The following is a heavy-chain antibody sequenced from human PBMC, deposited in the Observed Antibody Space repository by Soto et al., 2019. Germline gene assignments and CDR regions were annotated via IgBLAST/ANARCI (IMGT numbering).Heavy chain of an antibody. Sequence: ASVKVSCKASGYTFTSYYMHWVRQAPGQGLEWMGIINPSGGSTSYAQKFQGRVTMTRDTSTSTVYMELSSLRSEDTAVYYCARASLIVYSHSLSGDYWGQGLLVT. V-gene: IGHV1-46*01. CDR1: GYTFTSYY. CDR3: ARASLIVYSHSLSGDY. CDR2: INPSGGST. J-gene: IGHJ4*02. D-gene: IGHD4-4*01.